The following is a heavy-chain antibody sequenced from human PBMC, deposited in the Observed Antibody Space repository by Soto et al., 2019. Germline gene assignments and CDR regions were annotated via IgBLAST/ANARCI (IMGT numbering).Heavy chain of an antibody. V-gene: IGHV4-59*04. J-gene: IGHJ3*02. CDR1: GGSISSYY. Sequence: LSLTCTVSGGSISSYYWSWIRQPPGKGLEWIGFIYNSGSTYYNSSLKSRVTISVDRSKNHFFLNLTSVTAADTAVYYCATYRKFFQIWGQGTKVTVSS. CDR2: IYNSGST. CDR3: ATYRKFFQI.